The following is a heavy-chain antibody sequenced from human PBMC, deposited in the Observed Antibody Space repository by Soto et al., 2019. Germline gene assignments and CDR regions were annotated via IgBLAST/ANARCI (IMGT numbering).Heavy chain of an antibody. CDR3: ARGEERVAMPSGY. J-gene: IGHJ4*02. V-gene: IGHV1-18*01. CDR2: ISTYDGNT. CDR1: GYTFTNYA. D-gene: IGHD2-2*01. Sequence: ASVKVSCKASGYTFTNYAITWVRRAPGQGLEWMGWISTYDGNTSYAQRLQGRVTMTTDTSTSTAYMELRSLRSDDSAVYYCARGEERVAMPSGYWGQGTLVTVSS.